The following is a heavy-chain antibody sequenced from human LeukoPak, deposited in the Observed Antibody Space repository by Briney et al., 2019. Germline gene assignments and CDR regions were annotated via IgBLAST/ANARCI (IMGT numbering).Heavy chain of an antibody. D-gene: IGHD3-3*01. CDR1: GGTFSSYA. Sequence: SVKVSCKASGGTFSSYAISWVRQAPGQGLEWMGGIIPIFGTANYAQKFQGRVTITADESTSTAYMELSSLRSEDTAVYYCARDLSGRPYYDFWSGYPPGMDVWGQGTTVTVSS. V-gene: IGHV1-69*13. CDR3: ARDLSGRPYYDFWSGYPPGMDV. CDR2: IIPIFGTA. J-gene: IGHJ6*02.